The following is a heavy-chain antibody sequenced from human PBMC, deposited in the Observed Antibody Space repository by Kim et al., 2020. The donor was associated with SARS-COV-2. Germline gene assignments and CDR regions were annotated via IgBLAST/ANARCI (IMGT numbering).Heavy chain of an antibody. Sequence: SETLSLTCTVSGGSISSYYWSWIRQPPGKGLEWIGYIYYSGSTNYNPSLKSRVTISVDTSKNQFSLKLSSVTAADTAVYYCARVMRSFVAPLGAFDIWGQGTMVTVSS. CDR3: ARVMRSFVAPLGAFDI. D-gene: IGHD2-8*01. CDR1: GGSISSYY. J-gene: IGHJ3*02. CDR2: IYYSGST. V-gene: IGHV4-59*13.